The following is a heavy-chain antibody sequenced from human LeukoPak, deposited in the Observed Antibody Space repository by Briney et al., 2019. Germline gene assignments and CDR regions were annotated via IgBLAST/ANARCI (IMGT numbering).Heavy chain of an antibody. D-gene: IGHD6-13*01. J-gene: IGHJ6*03. CDR2: IYPGDSDT. CDR1: GYSFTSYW. Sequence: GESLKISCKGSGYSFTSYWIGWVRQMPGKGLEWMGIIYPGDSDTRYSPSFQGQVTISADKSISTAYLQWSSLKASDTAMYYCAGLGVGSSSPPPPPTIYYMDVWGKGTTVTVSS. CDR3: AGLGVGSSSPPPPPTIYYMDV. V-gene: IGHV5-51*01.